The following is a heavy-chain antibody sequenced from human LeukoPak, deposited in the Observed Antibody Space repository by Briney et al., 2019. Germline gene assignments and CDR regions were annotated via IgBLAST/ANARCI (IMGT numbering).Heavy chain of an antibody. Sequence: GGSLRLSCSASGFTLSGYAMLWVRQAPGKGLESVSAISNSGGSTYYADLVKGRFTISRDNSDNTLYLQMSSLRPEDTAVYYCAMNWNCDYWGHGTLVTVSS. J-gene: IGHJ4*01. CDR2: ISNSGGST. D-gene: IGHD1-1*01. V-gene: IGHV3-64D*09. CDR3: AMNWNCDY. CDR1: GFTLSGYA.